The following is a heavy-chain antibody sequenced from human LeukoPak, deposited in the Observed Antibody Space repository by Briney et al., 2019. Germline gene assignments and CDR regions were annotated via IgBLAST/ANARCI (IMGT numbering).Heavy chain of an antibody. CDR2: IVVGSGNT. V-gene: IGHV1-58*02. CDR3: ARDRLMGLEAIFDY. CDR1: GFTFTSSA. J-gene: IGHJ4*02. Sequence: ASVKVSCKASGFTFTSSAMQWVRQARGQRLEWIGWIVVGSGNTNYAQKFQERVTITRDMSTSTVYMELSGLRSEDTAVYYCARDRLMGLEAIFDYWGQGTLVTVSS. D-gene: IGHD2-2*01.